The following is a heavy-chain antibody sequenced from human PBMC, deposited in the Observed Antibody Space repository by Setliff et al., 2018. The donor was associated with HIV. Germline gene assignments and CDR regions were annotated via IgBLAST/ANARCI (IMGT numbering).Heavy chain of an antibody. CDR3: ARDRGSRGFDY. V-gene: IGHV1-18*01. J-gene: IGHJ4*02. CDR2: ISTYNGNT. CDR1: GYTFTNYG. Sequence: GASVKVSCKASGYTFTNYGISWVRQAPGQGLEWMGWISTYNGNTKYAQKLQGRVTMTTDTSTSTAYMELRSLRSDDTAVYYCARDRGSRGFDYWGQGTLVTVSS. D-gene: IGHD1-26*01.